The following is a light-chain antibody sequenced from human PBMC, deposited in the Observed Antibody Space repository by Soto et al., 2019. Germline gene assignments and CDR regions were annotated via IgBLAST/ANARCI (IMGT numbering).Light chain of an antibody. V-gene: IGKV3-15*01. Sequence: EIVMTQSPATLSVSPGERATLSCRASQSVNSNLAWYQQKPGQAPRLLIYGASTRATGIPARLSGSGSGTEFTLTISSLQSEDFAVYYCQQYNNWPPTFGQGTKVEIK. CDR2: GAS. J-gene: IGKJ1*01. CDR1: QSVNSN. CDR3: QQYNNWPPT.